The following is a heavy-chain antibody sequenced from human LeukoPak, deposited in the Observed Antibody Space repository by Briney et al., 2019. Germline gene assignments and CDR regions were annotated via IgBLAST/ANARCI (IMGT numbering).Heavy chain of an antibody. J-gene: IGHJ4*02. CDR3: AKDTYSYGQGNFDY. CDR1: GFTFDDYA. V-gene: IGHV3-9*01. D-gene: IGHD5-18*01. Sequence: GRSLRLSCAASGFTFDDYAMHWVRQAPGKGLEWVSGISWNSGSIGYADSVKGRFTISRDNAKSSLYLQMNSLRAEDTALYYCAKDTYSYGQGNFDYWGQGTLVTVSS. CDR2: ISWNSGSI.